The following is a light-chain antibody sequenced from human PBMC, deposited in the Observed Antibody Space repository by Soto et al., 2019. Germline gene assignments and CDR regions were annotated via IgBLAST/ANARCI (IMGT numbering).Light chain of an antibody. J-gene: IGKJ1*01. Sequence: DIQMTQSPSTLSASVGDRVTITCRASQSISSWLAWYQQKPGKAPKLLIYDASSLESGVPSRFSGSGSGTGVTFTISSLQPEDFATYYIQQYNRYPGTVGQGTKVGIK. CDR3: QQYNRYPGT. V-gene: IGKV1-5*01. CDR1: QSISSW. CDR2: DAS.